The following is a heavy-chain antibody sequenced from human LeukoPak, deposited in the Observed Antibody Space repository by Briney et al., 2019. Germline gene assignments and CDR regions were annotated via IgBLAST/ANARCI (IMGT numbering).Heavy chain of an antibody. J-gene: IGHJ4*02. Sequence: SETLSLTCTVSGGSISSYYWSWIRQPPGKGLEWIGYIYYSGSTNYNPSLKSRVTISVDTSKNQFSLKLSSVTAADTAVYYCARVYADAELLEGGYFDYWGQGTLVTVSS. CDR1: GGSISSYY. V-gene: IGHV4-59*12. D-gene: IGHD1-26*01. CDR2: IYYSGST. CDR3: ARVYADAELLEGGYFDY.